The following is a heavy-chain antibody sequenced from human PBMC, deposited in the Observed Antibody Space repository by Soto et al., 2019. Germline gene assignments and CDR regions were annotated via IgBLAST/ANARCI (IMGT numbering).Heavy chain of an antibody. J-gene: IGHJ4*02. Sequence: GGSLRLPCAASGFTFSSYAMSWVRQAPGKGLEWVSAISGSGGSTYYADSVKGRFTISRDNSKNTLYLQMNSLRAEDTAVYYCAKDRLPARKRYYFDYWGQGTLVTVSS. CDR1: GFTFSSYA. CDR3: AKDRLPARKRYYFDY. D-gene: IGHD2-2*01. V-gene: IGHV3-23*01. CDR2: ISGSGGST.